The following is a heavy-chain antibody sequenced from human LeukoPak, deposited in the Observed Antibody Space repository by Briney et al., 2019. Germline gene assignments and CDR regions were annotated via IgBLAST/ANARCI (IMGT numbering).Heavy chain of an antibody. V-gene: IGHV1-2*02. CDR3: ARDSHSANHCLGGSSDCYSALFDH. J-gene: IGHJ5*02. Sequence: ASVKLSCNACGYTFSDYFMHWVRHAPGQRLEWLGCVHPNSGGTLYAQTLKGRLTIRGDMSSRSPYMELTTLTSDDTAMFLCARDSHSANHCLGGSSDCYSALFDHWGQGTLVTVSS. D-gene: IGHD2-21*02. CDR2: VHPNSGGT. CDR1: GYTFSDYF.